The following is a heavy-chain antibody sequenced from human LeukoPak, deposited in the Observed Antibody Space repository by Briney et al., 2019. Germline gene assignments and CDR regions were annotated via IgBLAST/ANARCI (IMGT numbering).Heavy chain of an antibody. CDR3: ARAGGYCSSTSCWGPIDY. Sequence: ASVKVSCKASGYTFTGYYMHWVRQAPGQGLEWMGWINPNSGGTNYAQKFQGRVTMTRDTSISTAYMELSRLRSDGTAVYYCARAGGYCSSTSCWGPIDYWGQGTLVTVSS. CDR2: INPNSGGT. V-gene: IGHV1-2*02. J-gene: IGHJ4*02. D-gene: IGHD2-2*03. CDR1: GYTFTGYY.